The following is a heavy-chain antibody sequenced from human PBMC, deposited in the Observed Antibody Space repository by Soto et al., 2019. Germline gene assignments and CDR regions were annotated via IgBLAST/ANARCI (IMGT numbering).Heavy chain of an antibody. Sequence: QVHLVQSGAEVKKPGASVKVSCKGSGYGFATDGITGVRQAPGQGLEWMAWISAHNGNTNYAQKLQGRVTVTRDTSTSTAYMELRSLRSDDPAVYYCARGRYWDYWGQGALVNVSS. D-gene: IGHD2-8*02. CDR2: ISAHNGNT. J-gene: IGHJ4*02. CDR1: GYGFATDG. V-gene: IGHV1-18*01. CDR3: ARGRYWDY.